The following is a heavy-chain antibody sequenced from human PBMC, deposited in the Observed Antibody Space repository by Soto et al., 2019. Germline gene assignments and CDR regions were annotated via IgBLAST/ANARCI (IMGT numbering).Heavy chain of an antibody. Sequence: AGPLILSSAASGFAFSYYAMTWVRQAPGKGLEWVSSIGAGGGNTYYAESVKGRFTISRDSSKTTLDLHMNTLRVEDTAIYYCVKDWSGNSCPCMDVWGQGTTVTVSS. CDR3: VKDWSGNSCPCMDV. CDR1: GFAFSYYA. J-gene: IGHJ6*02. CDR2: IGAGGGNT. V-gene: IGHV3-23*01. D-gene: IGHD3-3*01.